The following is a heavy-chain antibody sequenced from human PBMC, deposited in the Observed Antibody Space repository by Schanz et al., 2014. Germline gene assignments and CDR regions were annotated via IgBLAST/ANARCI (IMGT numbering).Heavy chain of an antibody. CDR3: AKCIGWYGRCAFDI. V-gene: IGHV3-23*01. D-gene: IGHD6-19*01. Sequence: EVQLLESGGGLVQPGGSLRLSCAASGFTFSNYAMNWVRQAPGKGLEWVSAISGSGTSTYYADSVKGRFTVSRDNSKNTLYLQVNSLRAEDTAVYYCAKCIGWYGRCAFDIWGQGTMVTVSS. J-gene: IGHJ3*02. CDR1: GFTFSNYA. CDR2: ISGSGTST.